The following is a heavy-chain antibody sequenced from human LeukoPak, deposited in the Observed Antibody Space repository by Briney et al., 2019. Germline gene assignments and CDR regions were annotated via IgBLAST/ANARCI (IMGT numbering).Heavy chain of an antibody. CDR2: IKSKTDGGTT. Sequence: GGSLRLSCAASGFTFSNAWMSWVRQAPGKGLEWAGRIKSKTDGGTTDYAAPVKGRFTISRDDSKNTLYLQMNSLKTEDTAMYYCTTVSYDYDWGTYRLEYYFDYWGQGTLVTVSS. V-gene: IGHV3-15*01. CDR1: GFTFSNAW. CDR3: TTVSYDYDWGTYRLEYYFDY. D-gene: IGHD3-16*02. J-gene: IGHJ4*02.